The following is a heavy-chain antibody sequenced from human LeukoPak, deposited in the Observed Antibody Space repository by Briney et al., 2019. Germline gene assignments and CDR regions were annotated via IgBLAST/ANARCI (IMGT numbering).Heavy chain of an antibody. CDR3: ARDYGGSSPFDY. V-gene: IGHV3-7*01. Sequence: WGSLRLSCAASGFTFSSYWMSWVRQVPGKGLERVANIKQDGSEKYYVDSVKGRFTISRDNAKNSLYLQMNSLRAEDTAVYYCARDYGGSSPFDYWGQGTLVTVSS. D-gene: IGHD4-23*01. CDR1: GFTFSSYW. CDR2: IKQDGSEK. J-gene: IGHJ4*02.